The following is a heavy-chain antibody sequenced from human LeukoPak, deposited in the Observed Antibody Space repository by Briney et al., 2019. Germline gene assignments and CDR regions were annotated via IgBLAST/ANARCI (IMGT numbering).Heavy chain of an antibody. J-gene: IGHJ2*01. D-gene: IGHD1-26*01. V-gene: IGHV4-59*13. CDR1: GGSISNYF. CDR2: MSSSGSP. Sequence: SETLSLTYTVSGGSISNYFWSWIRQPPGKGLEWIGYMSSSGSPNYNPSLKSRVTISVDTSNNQFSLKLISVTAADTAVYYCARRGPNSGSYSHFDLWGRGTLVTVSS. CDR3: ARRGPNSGSYSHFDL.